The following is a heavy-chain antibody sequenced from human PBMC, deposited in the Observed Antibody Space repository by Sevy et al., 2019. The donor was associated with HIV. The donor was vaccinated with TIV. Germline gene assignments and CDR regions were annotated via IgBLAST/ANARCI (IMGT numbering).Heavy chain of an antibody. J-gene: IGHJ4*02. CDR1: GGSISNYY. V-gene: IGHV4-59*01. CDR2: IYYTGST. CDR3: ARFTMGRGLIKFDY. Sequence: SETLSLTCTVSGGSISNYYWSWIRQPPGKGLEWVGYIYYTGSTNYNPSLKSRVTISVDTSRNQFSLNLSSVTAADTAVYFCARFTMGRGLIKFDYWGQGALVTVSS. D-gene: IGHD3-10*01.